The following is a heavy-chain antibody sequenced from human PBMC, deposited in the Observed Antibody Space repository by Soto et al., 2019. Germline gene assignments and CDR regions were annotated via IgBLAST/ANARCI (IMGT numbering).Heavy chain of an antibody. CDR3: PYYLDY. Sequence: GGSLRLSCAASGFTFSSYAMSWVRQAPGKGLEWVSAISDGGGSTYYADSVKGRFTISRDNSKNTLYLQMNSLYHCAKDTAMAPYYLDYWGKGTLVTVPS. CDR1: GFTFSSYA. CDR2: ISDGGGST. J-gene: IGHJ4*02. V-gene: IGHV3-23*01. D-gene: IGHD5-18*01.